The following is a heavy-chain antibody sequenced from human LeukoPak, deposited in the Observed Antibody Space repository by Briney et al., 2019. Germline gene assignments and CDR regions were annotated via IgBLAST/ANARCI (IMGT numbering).Heavy chain of an antibody. CDR1: GYTFTSYG. CDR2: ISGYTGNT. D-gene: IGHD3-3*01. Sequence: ASVKASCKASGYTFTSYGTGWVRQAPGQGLEWMGWISGYTGNTNYAQKLQGRVTMTTDTSTSTAYMELRSLRSDDTAVYYCARGCGVGVFDYWCQGTLVTVSS. J-gene: IGHJ4*02. V-gene: IGHV1-18*01. CDR3: ARGCGVGVFDY.